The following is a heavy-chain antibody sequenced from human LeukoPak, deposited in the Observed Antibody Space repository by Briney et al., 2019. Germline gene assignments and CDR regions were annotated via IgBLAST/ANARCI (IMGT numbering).Heavy chain of an antibody. CDR2: ISGSGGST. V-gene: IGHV3-23*01. J-gene: IGHJ4*02. D-gene: IGHD3-22*01. CDR1: GFTFSSYA. CDR3: AKDPGRYYYDSSGYYYAVDY. Sequence: XGSLRLSCAASGFTFSSYAMSWVRQAPGKGLEWVSAISGSGGSTYYADSVKGRFTISRDNSKNTLYLQMNSLRAEDTAVYYCAKDPGRYYYDSSGYYYAVDYWGQGTLVTVSS.